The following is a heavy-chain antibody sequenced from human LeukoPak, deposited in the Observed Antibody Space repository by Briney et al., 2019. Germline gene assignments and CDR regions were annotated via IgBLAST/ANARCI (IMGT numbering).Heavy chain of an antibody. CDR1: GGSISSGGYY. CDR2: IYYSGST. J-gene: IGHJ5*02. D-gene: IGHD3-3*01. V-gene: IGHV4-31*03. CDR3: ARGALLKIFGVVISRFDP. Sequence: SETLSLTCTVSGGSISSGGYYWSWIRQHPGKGLEWIGYIYYSGSTYYNPSLKSRVTISVDTSKNQFPLKLSSVTAADTAVYYCARGALLKIFGVVISRFDPWGQGTLVTVSS.